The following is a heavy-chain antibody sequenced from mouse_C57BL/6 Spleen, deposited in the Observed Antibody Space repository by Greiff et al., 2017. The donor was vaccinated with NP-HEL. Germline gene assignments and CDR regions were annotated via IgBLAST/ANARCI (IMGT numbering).Heavy chain of an antibody. D-gene: IGHD1-1*01. J-gene: IGHJ1*03. CDR2: ISSGGSYT. CDR1: GFTFSSYG. Sequence: EVKVEESGGDLVKPGGSLKLSCAASGFTFSSYGMSWVRQTPDKRLEWVATISSGGSYTYYPDSVTGRFTISRDNDKNTLYLQRSSLKSEDAAMYYCARHWDTTVVGYFDVWGTGTTVTVSS. V-gene: IGHV5-6*02. CDR3: ARHWDTTVVGYFDV.